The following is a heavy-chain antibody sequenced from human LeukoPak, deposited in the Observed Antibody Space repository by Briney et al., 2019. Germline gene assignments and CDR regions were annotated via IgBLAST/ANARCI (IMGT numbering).Heavy chain of an antibody. Sequence: PSETLSLTCTVSGGSISSSSYYWGWIRQPPGKGLEWIGSIYYSGSTYYNPSLKSRVTISVDTSKNQFSLKLSSVTAADTAVYYCARTNYDFWSGYLHSWFDPWGQGTLVTVSS. J-gene: IGHJ5*02. CDR1: GGSISSSSYY. CDR2: IYYSGST. D-gene: IGHD3-3*01. CDR3: ARTNYDFWSGYLHSWFDP. V-gene: IGHV4-39*01.